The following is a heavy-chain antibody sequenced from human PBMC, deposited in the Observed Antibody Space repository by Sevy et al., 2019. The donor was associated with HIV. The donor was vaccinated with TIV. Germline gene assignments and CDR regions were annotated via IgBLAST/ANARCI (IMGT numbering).Heavy chain of an antibody. J-gene: IGHJ6*02. D-gene: IGHD4-17*01. CDR1: GFTFSSYW. Sequence: GGSLRLSCAASGFTFSSYWMHWVRQAPGKGLVWVSRINSDGSSRSYADSVKGRFTISRDNAKNTLYLQMNSLRAEDTAVYYCAREHSTVTRSIYYGMDVWGQGTTVTVSS. V-gene: IGHV3-74*01. CDR3: AREHSTVTRSIYYGMDV. CDR2: INSDGSSR.